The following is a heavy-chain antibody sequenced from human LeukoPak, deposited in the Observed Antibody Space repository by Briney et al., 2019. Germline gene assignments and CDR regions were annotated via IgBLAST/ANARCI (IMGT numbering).Heavy chain of an antibody. J-gene: IGHJ6*02. CDR3: AKAPPHGYSYYYGMDV. V-gene: IGHV3-23*01. CDR2: ISGSGGSI. CDR1: GFTFISYA. Sequence: PGGSLRLSCAASGFTFISYAMSWVRQAPGKGPEWVSAISGSGGSIHYADSVKGRFTISRDNSKDTLYLQMNSLRAEDTAVYYCAKAPPHGYSYYYGMDVWGQGTTVTVSS.